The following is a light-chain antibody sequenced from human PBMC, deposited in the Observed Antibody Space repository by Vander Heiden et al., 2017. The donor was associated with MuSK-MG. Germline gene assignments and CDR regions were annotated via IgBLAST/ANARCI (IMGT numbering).Light chain of an antibody. Sequence: DIQMTQSPSTLSASVGDRVTITCRASQTISSWLAWYQQKPGKAPKVLIYKASSLESGVPSRFSGSGSGTEFTLTISSLQPDDFATYYCQQDYSYSYTFGQGTKLXIK. CDR2: KAS. V-gene: IGKV1-5*03. CDR3: QQDYSYSYT. CDR1: QTISSW. J-gene: IGKJ2*01.